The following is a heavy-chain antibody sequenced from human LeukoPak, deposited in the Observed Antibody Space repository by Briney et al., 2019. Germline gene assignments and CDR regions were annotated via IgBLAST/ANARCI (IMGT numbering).Heavy chain of an antibody. CDR2: ISGSGGST. J-gene: IGHJ3*02. V-gene: IGHV3-23*01. Sequence: GGSLRLSCAASGFTFSSYAMSSVRQAPGEGVEWVSAISGSGGSTYYADSVKGRFTISRDNSKNTLYLQMNNLRAEDTAVYYCAKDISPGRSDAFDIWGQGTMVTVSS. CDR1: GFTFSSYA. D-gene: IGHD1-14*01. CDR3: AKDISPGRSDAFDI.